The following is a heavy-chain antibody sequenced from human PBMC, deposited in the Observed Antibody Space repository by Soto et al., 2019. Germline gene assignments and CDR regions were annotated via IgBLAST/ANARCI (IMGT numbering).Heavy chain of an antibody. V-gene: IGHV1-69*01. CDR3: ASPKVRCWQQLDP. CDR1: GGTFSSYA. D-gene: IGHD3-10*01. J-gene: IGHJ5*02. CDR2: IIPIFGTA. Sequence: QVQLVQSGAEVKKPGSSVKVSCKASGGTFSSYAISWVRQAPGQGLEWMGGIIPIFGTANYAQKVQGRVMITADESTSTAYMELSSLRSEDTAVHYCASPKVRCWQQLDPWGQGTLVTVSS.